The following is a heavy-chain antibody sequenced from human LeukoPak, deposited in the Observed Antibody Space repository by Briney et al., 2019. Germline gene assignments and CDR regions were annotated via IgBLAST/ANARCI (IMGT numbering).Heavy chain of an antibody. CDR3: AIFDFLFGEIDNWFDP. CDR1: GYSFTTYW. V-gene: IGHV5-51*07. J-gene: IGHJ5*02. Sequence: GESLKISCKGSGYSFTTYWIGWVHQMPGKGLEWVGIIYPGDSDTRYSPSFQGQVTISADKSISTAYLQWSSLKASDTAMYYCAIFDFLFGEIDNWFDPWGQGTQVTVSS. D-gene: IGHD3-16*01. CDR2: IYPGDSDT.